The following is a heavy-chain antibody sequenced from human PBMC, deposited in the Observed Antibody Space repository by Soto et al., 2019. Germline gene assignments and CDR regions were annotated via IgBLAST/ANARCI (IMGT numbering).Heavy chain of an antibody. CDR2: IYSGGNT. CDR1: GGSISSSSYF. D-gene: IGHD3-10*01. J-gene: IGHJ4*02. CDR3: ASVDASGSYYFAY. V-gene: IGHV4-39*02. Sequence: SETLSLTCTVSGGSISSSSYFWGWIRQPPGKGLEWIGTIYSGGNTYYNPSLKSRVTISVDTSKSHFSLKLSSVAAADTAVYYCASVDASGSYYFAYWGQGTLVTVSS.